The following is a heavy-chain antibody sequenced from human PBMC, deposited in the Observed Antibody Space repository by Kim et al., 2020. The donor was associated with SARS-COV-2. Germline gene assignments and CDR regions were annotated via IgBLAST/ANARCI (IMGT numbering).Heavy chain of an antibody. CDR3: AAEYNTFGQPHYSF. D-gene: IGHD1-20*01. J-gene: IGHJ1*01. Sequence: GGSLRLSCAASGFIYGIYSMSRVHQATGKGLEAGAPIRPCGVPTYSDSLQGRVCVYRDNSKNSLHLQMNSLTAEDTARYFCAAEYNTFGQPHYSFWGQCILVTVPS. V-gene: IGHV3-23*01. CDR1: GFIYGIYS. CDR2: IRPCGVPT.